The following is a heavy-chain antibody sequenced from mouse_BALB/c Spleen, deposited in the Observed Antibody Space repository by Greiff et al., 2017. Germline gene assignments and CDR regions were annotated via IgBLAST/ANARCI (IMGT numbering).Heavy chain of an antibody. V-gene: IGHV5-9-1*01. D-gene: IGHD2-4*01. CDR2: ISSGGSYT. J-gene: IGHJ3*01. CDR3: ARLYYDYGGFAY. CDR1: GFTFSSYA. Sequence: EVMLVESGGGLVKPGGSLKLSCAASGFTFSSYAMSWVRQTPEKRLEWVATISSGGSYTYYPDSVKGRFTISRDNAKNTLYLQMSSLRSEDTAMYYCARLYYDYGGFAYWGQGTLVTVSA.